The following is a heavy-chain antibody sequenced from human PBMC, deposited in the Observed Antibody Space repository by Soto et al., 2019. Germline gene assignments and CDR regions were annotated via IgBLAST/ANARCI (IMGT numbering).Heavy chain of an antibody. J-gene: IGHJ4*02. D-gene: IGHD1-7*01. CDR3: AKNQERELPRVIDF. V-gene: IGHV3-23*01. CDR2: MSGSSSTT. Sequence: GGSLRLSCATSGLTFSNYAMSWVRQAPGGGLEWVSSMSGSSSTTYYADSVRGRFTTSRDRSKNTLYLQMSSLRAEDTALYYCAKNQERELPRVIDFWGQGTLVTGSS. CDR1: GLTFSNYA.